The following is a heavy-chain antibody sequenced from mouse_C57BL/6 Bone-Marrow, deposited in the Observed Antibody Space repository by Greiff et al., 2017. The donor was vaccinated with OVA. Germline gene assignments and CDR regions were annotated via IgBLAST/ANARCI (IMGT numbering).Heavy chain of an antibody. Sequence: QVHVKQSGPGLVQPSQSLSITCTVSGFSLTSYGVHWVRQSPGKGLEWLGVIWSGGSTDYNAAFISRLSISKDNSKSQVFFKMNSLQADDTAIYYCARRDWYYAMDYWGQGTSVTVSS. CDR2: IWSGGST. D-gene: IGHD3-3*01. V-gene: IGHV2-2*01. CDR3: ARRDWYYAMDY. J-gene: IGHJ4*01. CDR1: GFSLTSYG.